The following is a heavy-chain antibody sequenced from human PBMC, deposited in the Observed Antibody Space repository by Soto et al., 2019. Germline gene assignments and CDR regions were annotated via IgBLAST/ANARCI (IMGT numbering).Heavy chain of an antibody. CDR3: ARVATNPQLLWFGESPGRRYYFDY. Sequence: SLRLSCAASGFTFSSYWMSWVRQAPGKGLEWVANIKQDGSEKYYVDSVKGRFTISRDNAKNSLYLQMNSLRAEDTAVYYCARVATNPQLLWFGESPGRRYYFDYWGQGTLVTVSS. CDR2: IKQDGSEK. CDR1: GFTFSSYW. J-gene: IGHJ4*02. V-gene: IGHV3-7*01. D-gene: IGHD3-10*01.